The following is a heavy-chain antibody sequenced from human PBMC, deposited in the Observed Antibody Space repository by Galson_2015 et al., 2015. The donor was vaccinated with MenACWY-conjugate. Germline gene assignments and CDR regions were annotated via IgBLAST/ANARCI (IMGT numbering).Heavy chain of an antibody. V-gene: IGHV3-21*01. J-gene: IGHJ6*02. CDR3: AREDYGEGYYGMDV. CDR2: ISSSSSYI. D-gene: IGHD4-17*01. CDR1: GFTFSSYS. Sequence: SLRLSCAASGFTFSSYSMNWVRQAPGKGLEWVSSISSSSSYIYYADSVKGRFTISRDNAKNSLYLQMNSLRAEDTAVYYCAREDYGEGYYGMDVWGQGTTVTVSS.